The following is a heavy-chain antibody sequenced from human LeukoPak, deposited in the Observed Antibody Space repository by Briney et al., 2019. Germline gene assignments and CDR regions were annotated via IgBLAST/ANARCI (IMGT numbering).Heavy chain of an antibody. Sequence: PGGSLRLSCAASGFTFSTNAMSWVRQAPGRGLEWAESISSSGGATRYADSVKGRFTLSRDNSKSTLYLQMNSLRAEDTAVYCCARGLVSDILSNWFAPWGQGTLVTVSS. J-gene: IGHJ5*02. CDR3: ARGLVSDILSNWFAP. CDR2: ISSSGGAT. CDR1: GFTFSTNA. V-gene: IGHV3-23*01. D-gene: IGHD2-2*01.